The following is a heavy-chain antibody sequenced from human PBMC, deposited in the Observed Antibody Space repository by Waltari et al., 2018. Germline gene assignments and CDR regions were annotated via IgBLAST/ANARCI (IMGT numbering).Heavy chain of an antibody. V-gene: IGHV4-34*01. Sequence: QVQLQQWGAGMLKPSETLSLTCAAYGGSFSGYYWSWIRQPPGKGRAWIGEINHSGSTNYNPSLKSRVTISVDTSKNQFSLKLSSVTAADTAVYYCARGGYCSGGSCYSAYYYGMDVWGQGTTVTVSS. CDR3: ARGGYCSGGSCYSAYYYGMDV. D-gene: IGHD2-15*01. CDR1: GGSFSGYY. J-gene: IGHJ6*02. CDR2: INHSGST.